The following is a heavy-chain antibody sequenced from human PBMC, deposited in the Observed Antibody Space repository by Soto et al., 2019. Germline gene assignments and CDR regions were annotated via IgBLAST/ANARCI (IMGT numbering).Heavy chain of an antibody. V-gene: IGHV3-23*01. J-gene: IGHJ5*01. D-gene: IGHD6-19*01. CDR1: GFTFSDYA. CDR2: INSDGAT. Sequence: EVQLLESGGGLVQPGGSLRLSCAASGFTFSDYAMSWVRQAPGKGLEWVSVINSDGATYYADSVQGRFSISRDNSKSTLCLQMNSLSVEDTAIYSCASRPRGSVAGTLDSWGQGSLVTVS. CDR3: ASRPRGSVAGTLDS.